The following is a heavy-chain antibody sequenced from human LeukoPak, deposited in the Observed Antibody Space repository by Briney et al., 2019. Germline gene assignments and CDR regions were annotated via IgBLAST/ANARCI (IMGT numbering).Heavy chain of an antibody. CDR3: AIPSLGYCGGGSCWGYYMDV. V-gene: IGHV1-18*01. D-gene: IGHD2-15*01. CDR2: ISAYNGNT. J-gene: IGHJ6*03. CDR1: GYTFTSYG. Sequence: ASVKVSCKASGYTFTSYGISWVRQAPGQGLEWMGWISAYNGNTNYAQKLQGRVTMTTDTSTSTAYMELRSLRSDDTAVYYCAIPSLGYCGGGSCWGYYMDVWGKGTTVTVSS.